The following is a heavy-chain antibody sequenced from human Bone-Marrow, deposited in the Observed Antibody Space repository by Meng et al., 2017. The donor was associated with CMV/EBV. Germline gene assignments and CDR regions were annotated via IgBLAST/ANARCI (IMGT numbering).Heavy chain of an antibody. V-gene: IGHV3-21*01. D-gene: IGHD3-10*01. J-gene: IGHJ4*02. Sequence: GESLKIACAASGFTFSSYTMNWVRQAPGKELEWVSSISRGSSYIYYADSVKGRFTISRDDAKNSLYLQMNSLRVEDTAVYFCARDDYYISGSPGDYWGQGVLVTVSS. CDR1: GFTFSSYT. CDR2: ISRGSSYI. CDR3: ARDDYYISGSPGDY.